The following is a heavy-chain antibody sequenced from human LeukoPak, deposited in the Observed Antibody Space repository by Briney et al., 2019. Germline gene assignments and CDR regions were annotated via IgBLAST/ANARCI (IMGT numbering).Heavy chain of an antibody. Sequence: SVKVSCKASGGTFSIYAISWVRQAPGQGLEWMGGIIPIFGTANYAQKFQGRVTITADESTSTAYMELSSLRSEDTAVYYCASVPSNYYGSGSTRFDPWGQGTLVTVSS. CDR1: GGTFSIYA. CDR2: IIPIFGTA. D-gene: IGHD3-10*01. CDR3: ASVPSNYYGSGSTRFDP. J-gene: IGHJ5*02. V-gene: IGHV1-69*01.